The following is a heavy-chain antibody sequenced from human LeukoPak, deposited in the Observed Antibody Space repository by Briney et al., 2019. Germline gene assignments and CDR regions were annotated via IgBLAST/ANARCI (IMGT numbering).Heavy chain of an antibody. CDR3: AKSQAPYESIAAAATGY. V-gene: IGHV3-23*01. CDR2: ISGSGGST. CDR1: GFTFSSYA. D-gene: IGHD6-13*01. J-gene: IGHJ4*02. Sequence: PGGSLRLSCAASGFTFSSYAMSWVRQAPGKGLEWVSAISGSGGSTYYADSVKGRFTISRDNSKNTLYLQMNSLRAEDTAVYYCAKSQAPYESIAAAATGYWGQGTLVTVSS.